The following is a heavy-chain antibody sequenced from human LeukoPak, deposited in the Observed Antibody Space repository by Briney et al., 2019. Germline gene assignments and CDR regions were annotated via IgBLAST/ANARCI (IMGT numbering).Heavy chain of an antibody. Sequence: SVKVSCKASGGTFSSYAISWVRQAPGQGLEWMGGIIPIFGTANYAQKFRGRVTITADESTSTAYMELSSLRSEDTAVYYCARYKDCSGGSCYPPHFDYWGQGTLVTVSS. CDR3: ARYKDCSGGSCYPPHFDY. CDR1: GGTFSSYA. J-gene: IGHJ4*02. D-gene: IGHD2-15*01. CDR2: IIPIFGTA. V-gene: IGHV1-69*13.